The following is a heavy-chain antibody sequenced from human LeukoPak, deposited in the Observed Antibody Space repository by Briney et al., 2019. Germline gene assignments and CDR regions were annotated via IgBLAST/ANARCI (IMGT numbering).Heavy chain of an antibody. Sequence: ASLKASCKASGYSFTGFYIHWVRQAPGHGLEWMAWIKPQTGATNYAQTFKGRITTSRDLSITTTYMEVTTLRSDDTAVYYCARGGDDSGLYFAYWGQGTLVTVSS. V-gene: IGHV1-2*02. CDR2: IKPQTGAT. J-gene: IGHJ4*01. D-gene: IGHD3-22*01. CDR1: GYSFTGFY. CDR3: ARGGDDSGLYFAY.